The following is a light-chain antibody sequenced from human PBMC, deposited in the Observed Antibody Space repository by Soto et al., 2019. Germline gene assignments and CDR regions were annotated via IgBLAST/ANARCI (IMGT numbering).Light chain of an antibody. CDR2: AAS. CDR1: QGITSY. V-gene: IGKV1-8*01. J-gene: IGKJ4*02. CDR3: QQYYSYPRT. Sequence: AIRMTQSPSSFSASTGDTVTITCRASQGITSYLAWYQQRPGTAPILLIYAASTLQSGVPSRFNCSGSGTDFTLTIRSLQSEDFATYYCQQYYSYPRTFGEGTKVEIK.